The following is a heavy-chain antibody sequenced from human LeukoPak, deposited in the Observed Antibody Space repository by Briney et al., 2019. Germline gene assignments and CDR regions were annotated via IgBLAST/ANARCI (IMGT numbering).Heavy chain of an antibody. J-gene: IGHJ5*02. CDR1: GYTFTSYG. CDR3: ARDGITMIVVVNAYNGFDP. Sequence: GASVKVSCKASGYTFTSYGISWVRQAPGQGLEWMGWISAYNGNTNYAQKLQGRVTMTTDTSTSTAYMELRSLRSDDTAVYYCARDGITMIVVVNAYNGFDPWGQGTLVTVSS. V-gene: IGHV1-18*01. D-gene: IGHD3-22*01. CDR2: ISAYNGNT.